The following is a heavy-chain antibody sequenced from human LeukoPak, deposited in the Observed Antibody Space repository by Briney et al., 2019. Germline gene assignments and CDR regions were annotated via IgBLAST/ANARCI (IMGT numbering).Heavy chain of an antibody. V-gene: IGHV3-48*03. J-gene: IGHJ6*02. Sequence: PGGSLRLSCAASAFIFSSYEMNCVRQAPGKGLEWISYISSSGSTIYYADSVKGRFTISRDNAKNSLYLQMNSLRAEDTAVYYCARDLRDYDGVTFYGMDVWGQGTTVTVSS. D-gene: IGHD4-23*01. CDR2: ISSSGSTI. CDR3: ARDLRDYDGVTFYGMDV. CDR1: AFIFSSYE.